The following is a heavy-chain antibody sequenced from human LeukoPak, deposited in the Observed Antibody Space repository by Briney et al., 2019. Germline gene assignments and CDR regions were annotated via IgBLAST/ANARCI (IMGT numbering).Heavy chain of an antibody. Sequence: GGSLRLPCAASGFTSSSYAMSWVRQAPGEGLEWVSAISGSGGSTYYADSVKGRFTISRDNSKNTLYLQMNSLRAEDTAVYYCAKLVVVTAKPLWLDPGGKGTLFTVSS. J-gene: IGHJ5*02. CDR1: GFTSSSYA. CDR2: ISGSGGST. D-gene: IGHD2-21*02. CDR3: AKLVVVTAKPLWLDP. V-gene: IGHV3-23*01.